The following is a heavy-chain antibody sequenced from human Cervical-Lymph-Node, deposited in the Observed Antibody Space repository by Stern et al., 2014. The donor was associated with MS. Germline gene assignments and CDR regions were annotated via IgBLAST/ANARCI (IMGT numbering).Heavy chain of an antibody. D-gene: IGHD1-1*01. Sequence: QVQLQESGPGLVKPSETLSLTCIVSGGSISSRSFFWGWIRQPPGKGLEWIANIFYSGATYYNPSLKSRVTISVDTSKNHFSLKLSSVTAADTAVYYCAKTSGNWPDWYFDLWGRGTLLKVSS. CDR1: GGSISSRSFF. CDR2: IFYSGAT. CDR3: AKTSGNWPDWYFDL. V-gene: IGHV4-39*01. J-gene: IGHJ2*01.